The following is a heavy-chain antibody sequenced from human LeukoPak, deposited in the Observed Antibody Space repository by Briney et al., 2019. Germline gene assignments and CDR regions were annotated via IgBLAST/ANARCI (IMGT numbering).Heavy chain of an antibody. Sequence: SETLSLTCTVSGGSIRSNYWTWIRQPPGKGLEWIGYVYYTGSTNYNPSLKGRITVSVDTSKNQFSLKLTSVTAADTAVYYCARQGSGKYAPFDYWGQGTLVTVSS. CDR2: VYYTGST. CDR3: ARQGSGKYAPFDY. D-gene: IGHD1-26*01. CDR1: GGSIRSNY. J-gene: IGHJ4*02. V-gene: IGHV4-59*08.